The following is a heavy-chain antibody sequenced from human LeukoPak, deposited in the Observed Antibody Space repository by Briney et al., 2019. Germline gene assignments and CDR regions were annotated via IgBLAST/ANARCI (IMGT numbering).Heavy chain of an antibody. Sequence: TGGSLRLSCAASGSTFSSYAMSWVRQAPGKGLEWVAAISGSGGRTYYADPVKGRFTISRDNSKNTLYLQMNSLRAEDTAVYYCAKDPRVWFGDDAFDIWGQGTMVTVSS. V-gene: IGHV3-23*01. CDR1: GSTFSSYA. D-gene: IGHD3-10*01. CDR2: ISGSGGRT. CDR3: AKDPRVWFGDDAFDI. J-gene: IGHJ3*02.